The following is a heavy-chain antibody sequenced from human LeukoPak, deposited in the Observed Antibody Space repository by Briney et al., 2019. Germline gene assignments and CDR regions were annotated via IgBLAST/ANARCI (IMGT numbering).Heavy chain of an antibody. CDR3: ARDHKQLNRYSSWEDWFDP. CDR1: GGTFSSYA. CDR2: IIPIFGTA. D-gene: IGHD6-13*01. J-gene: IGHJ5*02. Sequence: ASVKVSCKASGGTFSSYAISWVRQAPGQGLEWMGGIIPIFGTANYAQKFQGRVTITADESTSTAYMELSSLRSEDTAVYYCARDHKQLNRYSSWEDWFDPWGQGTLVTVSS. V-gene: IGHV1-69*13.